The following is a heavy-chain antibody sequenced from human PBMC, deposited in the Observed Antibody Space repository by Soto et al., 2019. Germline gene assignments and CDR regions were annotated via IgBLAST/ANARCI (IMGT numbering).Heavy chain of an antibody. CDR1: GFTFSSYG. J-gene: IGHJ4*02. CDR3: ARGTSGWHVDY. D-gene: IGHD6-19*01. V-gene: IGHV3-74*01. CDR2: INSDGTNT. Sequence: EVQLVESGGGLVQPGGSLRLSCAASGFTFSSYGMHWIRQVPGKGLVFVSRINSDGTNTEYADSVKGRFTISRDNAKNTVYLQMNSLRDDDTAMYHCARGTSGWHVDYWGQGTLVTVSS.